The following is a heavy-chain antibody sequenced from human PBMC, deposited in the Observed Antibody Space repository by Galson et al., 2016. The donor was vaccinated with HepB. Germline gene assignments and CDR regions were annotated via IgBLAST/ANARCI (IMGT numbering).Heavy chain of an antibody. CDR3: ARENRKDSSSWYGGMDV. CDR2: INWQSGNV. Sequence: LRLSCAASGFRFGDHAMNWVRQVSGKGLEWVAGINWQSGNVAYAGSVAGRFTVSRDNAENSLYLQMNSLRPEDTALYYCARENRKDSSSWYGGMDVWGQGTTVTVS. V-gene: IGHV3-9*01. D-gene: IGHD2-2*01. CDR1: GFRFGDHA. J-gene: IGHJ6*02.